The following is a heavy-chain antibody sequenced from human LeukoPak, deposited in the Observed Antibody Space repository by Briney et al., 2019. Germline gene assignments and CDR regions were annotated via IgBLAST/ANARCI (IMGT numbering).Heavy chain of an antibody. V-gene: IGHV1-24*01. Sequence: ASVKVSCKVSGYTLTELSMHWVRQAPGKGLEWMGGFDPEDGETIYAQKFQGRVTMTEDTSTDTAYMELSSLRSEDTAVYYCARDGGTGGSTAFDIWGQGTMVTVSS. D-gene: IGHD2-15*01. CDR1: GYTLTELS. J-gene: IGHJ3*02. CDR2: FDPEDGET. CDR3: ARDGGTGGSTAFDI.